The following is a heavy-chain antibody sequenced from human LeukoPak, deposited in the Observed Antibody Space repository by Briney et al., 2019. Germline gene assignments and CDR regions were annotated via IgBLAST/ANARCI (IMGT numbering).Heavy chain of an antibody. CDR3: ARDRGMITFGGVIRNWFDP. Sequence: SETLSLTCTVSGGSISSGDYYWSWIRQPPGKGLEWIGYIYYSGSTYYNPSLKSRVTISVDTPKNQFSLKLSSVTAADTAVYYCARDRGMITFGGVIRNWFDPWGQGTLVTVSS. J-gene: IGHJ5*02. CDR2: IYYSGST. V-gene: IGHV4-30-4*01. CDR1: GGSISSGDYY. D-gene: IGHD3-16*02.